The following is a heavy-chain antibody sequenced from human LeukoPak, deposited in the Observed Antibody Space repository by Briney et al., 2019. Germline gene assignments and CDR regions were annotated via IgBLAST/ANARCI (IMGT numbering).Heavy chain of an antibody. D-gene: IGHD2-15*01. V-gene: IGHV3-74*01. CDR3: VRGYCSGGSCYARAFDI. CDR1: GLTFSGYW. Sequence: GGSLRLSCAASGLTFSGYWMHWVRQAPEKGLVWVSRINSDGRSTSYADSVKGRFTISRDNAKNSPYLQMNSLRAEDTAVYYCVRGYCSGGSCYARAFDIWGQGTMVTVSS. CDR2: INSDGRST. J-gene: IGHJ3*02.